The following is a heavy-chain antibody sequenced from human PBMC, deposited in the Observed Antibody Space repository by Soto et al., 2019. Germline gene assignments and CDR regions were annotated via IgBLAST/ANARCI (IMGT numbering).Heavy chain of an antibody. V-gene: IGHV3-23*01. CDR2: ISGSGGST. D-gene: IGHD3-22*01. CDR1: GFTFSSYA. J-gene: IGHJ4*02. CDR3: AKDRGIVVVIVVVDY. Sequence: EVQLLESGGGLVQPGGSLSLSCAASGFTFSSYAISWVRQAPGKWLEWVSAISGSGGSTYYADSVKGRCTISRDNSKKTLYRRMTSLRAEDTAVYYCAKDRGIVVVIVVVDYWGQGTLVTVSS.